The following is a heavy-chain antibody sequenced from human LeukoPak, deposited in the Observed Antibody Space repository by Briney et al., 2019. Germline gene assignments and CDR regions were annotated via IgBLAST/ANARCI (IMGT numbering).Heavy chain of an antibody. CDR2: INHSGST. Sequence: PSETLSLTCAVYGGSFSGYYWSWIRQPPGKGLEWIGEINHSGSTNYSPSLKSRVTISLDTSKNQFSLKLNSVTAADTAVYDCARAPGRPAAVFDYWGQGTLVTVSS. D-gene: IGHD2-2*01. CDR1: GGSFSGYY. J-gene: IGHJ4*02. CDR3: ARAPGRPAAVFDY. V-gene: IGHV4-34*01.